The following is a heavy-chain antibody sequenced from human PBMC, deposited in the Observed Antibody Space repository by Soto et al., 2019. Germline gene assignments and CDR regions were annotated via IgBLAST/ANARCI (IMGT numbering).Heavy chain of an antibody. Sequence: CETLSPTCTVSGGSISSSSYCWGWIRQRPGKGMEWIGSIYYSGSTYDNPSLKSRVTISVDTSKNQFSLKLSSVTAADTAVYYCARLKVDTAMDVLYYYYRMDVWGQGTTVT. V-gene: IGHV4-39*01. CDR3: ARLKVDTAMDVLYYYYRMDV. D-gene: IGHD5-18*01. J-gene: IGHJ6*02. CDR1: GGSISSSSYC. CDR2: IYYSGST.